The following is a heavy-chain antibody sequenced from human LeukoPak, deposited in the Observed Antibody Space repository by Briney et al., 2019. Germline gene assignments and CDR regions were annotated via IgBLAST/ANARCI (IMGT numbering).Heavy chain of an antibody. CDR3: ARSPQDSGSSYFDY. V-gene: IGHV3-30*03. D-gene: IGHD1-26*01. CDR1: GFTFSSYG. Sequence: GGSLRLSCAASGFTFSSYGMHWVRQAPGKGLEWVAVISYDGSNKYYADSVKGRFTISRDNSKNTLYLQMNSLRAEDTAVYYCARSPQDSGSSYFDYWGQGTLVTVSS. CDR2: ISYDGSNK. J-gene: IGHJ4*02.